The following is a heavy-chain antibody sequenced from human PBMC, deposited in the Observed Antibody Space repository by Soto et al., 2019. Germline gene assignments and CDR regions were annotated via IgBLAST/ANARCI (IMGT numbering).Heavy chain of an antibody. D-gene: IGHD2-2*03. CDR3: ATHGYCSSTSCYEYVAFDI. V-gene: IGHV1-69*06. CDR2: IIPIFGTA. Sequence: ASVKFSCKASGGTFSSYAISWVRQAPGQGLEWMGGIIPIFGTANYAQKFQGRVTITADKSTSTAYMELSSLRSEDTAVYYCATHGYCSSTSCYEYVAFDIWGQGTMVTVSS. CDR1: GGTFSSYA. J-gene: IGHJ3*02.